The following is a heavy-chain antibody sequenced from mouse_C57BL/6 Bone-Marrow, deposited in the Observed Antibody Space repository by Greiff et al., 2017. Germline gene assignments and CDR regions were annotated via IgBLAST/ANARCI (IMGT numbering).Heavy chain of an antibody. CDR1: GYTFTSYG. CDR2: IYPRSGNT. D-gene: IGHD3-1*01. J-gene: IGHJ4*01. CDR3: AREQPYYAMDY. Sequence: VMLVESGAELARPGASVKLSCKASGYTFTSYGISWVKQRPGQGLEWIGEIYPRSGNTYYNEKFKGKATLTADKSSSTAYMELRSLTSEDSAVYFCAREQPYYAMDYWGQGTSVTVSS. V-gene: IGHV1-81*01.